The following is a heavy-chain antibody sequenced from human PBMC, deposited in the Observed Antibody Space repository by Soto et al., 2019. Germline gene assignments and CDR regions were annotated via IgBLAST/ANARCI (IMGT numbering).Heavy chain of an antibody. V-gene: IGHV4-39*01. CDR3: ARHLLLYYYDSSGYPTLGWFDP. Sequence: PSETLSLTCTVSGGSISSSSYYWGWIRQPPGKGLEWIGSIYYSGSTYYNPSLKSRVTISVDTSKNQFSLKLSSVTAADTAVYYCARHLLLYYYDSSGYPTLGWFDPWGQGTLVTVSS. CDR2: IYYSGST. J-gene: IGHJ5*02. D-gene: IGHD3-22*01. CDR1: GGSISSSSYY.